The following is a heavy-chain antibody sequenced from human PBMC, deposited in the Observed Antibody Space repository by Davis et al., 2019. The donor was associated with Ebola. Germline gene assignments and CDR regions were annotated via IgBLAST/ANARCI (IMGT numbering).Heavy chain of an antibody. CDR2: SSTSNGNT. Sequence: ASVKVSCKASGYTFTNYGITWVRQAPGQGLEWMGWSSTSNGNTNYAQNLQGRVTMTIDTSTSTAYMELRSLRSDDTAMYYCSRDPWADPFDIWGQGTLVTVSS. V-gene: IGHV1-18*01. D-gene: IGHD7-27*01. J-gene: IGHJ3*02. CDR1: GYTFTNYG. CDR3: SRDPWADPFDI.